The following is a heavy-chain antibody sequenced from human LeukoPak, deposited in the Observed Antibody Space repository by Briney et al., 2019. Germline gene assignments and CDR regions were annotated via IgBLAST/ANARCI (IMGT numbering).Heavy chain of an antibody. D-gene: IGHD3-10*01. CDR1: GFTFDNCA. V-gene: IGHV3-23*01. J-gene: IGHJ4*02. CDR2: ICGSCANT. Sequence: SGGSLRLSCAASGFTFDNCAMAWVRQAPGKGLEWVSTICGSCANTHYADSVKGRFTISRDNSKNMLYLQMSSLRAEDTAVYFCARDVGVVMFDYWGQGTLVTVSS. CDR3: ARDVGVVMFDY.